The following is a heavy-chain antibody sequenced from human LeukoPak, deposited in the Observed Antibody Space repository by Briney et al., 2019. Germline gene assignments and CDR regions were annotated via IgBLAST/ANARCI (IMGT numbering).Heavy chain of an antibody. CDR3: ARHPEWGAAVDY. D-gene: IGHD6-13*01. V-gene: IGHV4-39*01. CDR1: GGSINSSSFY. CDR2: FYYSGVT. J-gene: IGHJ4*02. Sequence: SETLSLTCSVSGGSINSSSFYWGWIRQPPGKGLEWIGSFYYSGVTNYNPSLKSRVTISVDTSKNQFSLRVSSVTATDTAVYYCARHPEWGAAVDYWGQGTLVTVSS.